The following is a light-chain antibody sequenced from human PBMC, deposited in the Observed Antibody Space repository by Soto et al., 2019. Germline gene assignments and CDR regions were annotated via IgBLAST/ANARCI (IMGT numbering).Light chain of an antibody. CDR3: SSYTSSSNLI. J-gene: IGLJ2*01. CDR1: SSDVGGYNY. CDR2: EVS. V-gene: IGLV2-14*01. Sequence: QSALTQPASVSGSPGQSITISCTGTSSDVGGYNYVSWYQQHPGKAPKILIYEVSNRPSGVSNRFSASKSGNTASLTISGLQAEDEAYYYCSSYTSSSNLIFGGATQLTVL.